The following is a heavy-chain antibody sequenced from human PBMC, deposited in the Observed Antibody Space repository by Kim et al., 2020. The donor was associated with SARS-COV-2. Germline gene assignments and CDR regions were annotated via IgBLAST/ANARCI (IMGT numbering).Heavy chain of an antibody. CDR1: GYTFTSYV. J-gene: IGHJ5*02. D-gene: IGHD3-3*01. CDR2: INTNTGNP. CDR3: ARDRRITIFGGGRSWFDP. V-gene: IGHV7-4-1*02. Sequence: ASVKVSCKASGYTFTSYVMNWVRQAPGQGLEWMGRINTNTGNPTYAQGFTGRFVFSLDTYVSTAYLQISSLKAEDTAVYYCARDRRITIFGGGRSWFDPWGQGTLVTVSS.